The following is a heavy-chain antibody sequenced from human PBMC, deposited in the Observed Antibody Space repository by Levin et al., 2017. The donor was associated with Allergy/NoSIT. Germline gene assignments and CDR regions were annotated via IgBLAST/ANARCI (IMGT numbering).Heavy chain of an antibody. CDR3: ARAAAAYGD. D-gene: IGHD6-13*01. CDR1: GGSVSSGDYY. J-gene: IGHJ4*02. CDR2: IYYSGST. V-gene: IGHV4-61*08. Sequence: SETLSLTCTVSGGSVSSGDYYWNWIRQPPGKGLEWIGYIYYSGSTNYNPSLKSRVSISADTSKNQFSLKLSSVTAADTAVYYCARAAAAYGDWGQGTLVTVSA.